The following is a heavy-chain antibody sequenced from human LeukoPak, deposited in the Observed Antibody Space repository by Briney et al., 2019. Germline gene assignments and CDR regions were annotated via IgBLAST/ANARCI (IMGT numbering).Heavy chain of an antibody. Sequence: PGGSLRLSCAASGFTFSSYAMSWVRQAPGKGLEWVSAISGSGGSTYYADSVKGRFTISRDNAKNSLYLQMSSLRAEDTAVYYCARVRFYYRDAFDIWGQGTMVTVSS. CDR2: ISGSGGST. D-gene: IGHD3-22*01. V-gene: IGHV3-23*01. J-gene: IGHJ3*02. CDR3: ARVRFYYRDAFDI. CDR1: GFTFSSYA.